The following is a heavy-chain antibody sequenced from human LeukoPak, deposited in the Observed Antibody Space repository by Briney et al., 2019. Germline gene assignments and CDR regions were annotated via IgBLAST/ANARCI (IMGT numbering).Heavy chain of an antibody. D-gene: IGHD6-13*01. CDR1: GFTFSSYS. CDR3: ARGGGSSWFLLDP. CDR2: ISSSSSYI. J-gene: IGHJ5*02. Sequence: PGGSLRLSCAASGFTFSSYSMNWVRQAPGKGLEWVSSISSSSSYIYYADSVKGRFTISRDNAKNSLYLQMNSLRAEDTAVYYCARGGGSSWFLLDPWGQGTLVTVSS. V-gene: IGHV3-21*01.